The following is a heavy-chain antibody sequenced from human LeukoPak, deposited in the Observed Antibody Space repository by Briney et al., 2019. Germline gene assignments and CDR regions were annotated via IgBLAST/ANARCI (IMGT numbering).Heavy chain of an antibody. Sequence: SETLSLTCSVSGGSISDFYWSWIRQPAGKGLEWIGRIYSSGNTNYNPSLKSRVTMSLDASKNQFFLKLRSVTAADTAVYYCARDTRYYDNSGYYYFDYWGRGTLVTVSS. CDR2: IYSSGNT. V-gene: IGHV4-4*07. J-gene: IGHJ4*02. CDR1: GGSISDFY. CDR3: ARDTRYYDNSGYYYFDY. D-gene: IGHD3-22*01.